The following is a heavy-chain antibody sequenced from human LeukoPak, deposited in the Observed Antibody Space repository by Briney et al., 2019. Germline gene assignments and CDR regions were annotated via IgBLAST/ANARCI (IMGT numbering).Heavy chain of an antibody. J-gene: IGHJ6*03. CDR2: ISSSSTI. CDR1: GFTFSSYS. D-gene: IGHD5-18*01. Sequence: PGGSLRLSCAASGFTFSSYSMNWVRQAPGKGLEWVSYISSSSTIYYADSVKGRFTISRDNSKNTLYLQMNSLRAEDTAVYYCARDRRYSYDSYYYYYMDVWGKGTTVTVSS. CDR3: ARDRRYSYDSYYYYYMDV. V-gene: IGHV3-48*01.